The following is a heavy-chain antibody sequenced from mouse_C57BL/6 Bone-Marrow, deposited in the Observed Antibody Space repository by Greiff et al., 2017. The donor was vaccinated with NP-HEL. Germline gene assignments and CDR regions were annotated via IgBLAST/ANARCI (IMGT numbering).Heavy chain of an antibody. V-gene: IGHV1-74*01. CDR3: ASPYYYGSSPYWYFDV. Sequence: QVQLQQPGAELVKPGASVKVSCKASGYTFTSYWMHWVKQRPGQGLEWIGRIHPSDSDTNYNQKFKGTATLPVDKSSSTAYMQLSSLTSEDSAVYYGASPYYYGSSPYWYFDVWGTGTTVTVSS. D-gene: IGHD1-1*01. J-gene: IGHJ1*03. CDR2: IHPSDSDT. CDR1: GYTFTSYW.